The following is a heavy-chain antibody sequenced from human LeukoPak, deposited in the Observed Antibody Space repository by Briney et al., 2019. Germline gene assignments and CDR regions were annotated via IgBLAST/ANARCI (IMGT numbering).Heavy chain of an antibody. CDR3: ANDYGGDGLFDY. CDR1: GYTFTSYD. J-gene: IGHJ4*02. D-gene: IGHD4-23*01. V-gene: IGHV1-8*01. Sequence: ASVKVSCKASGYTFTSYDINRVRQATGQGLEWMGWMNPNSGNTGYAQKFQGRVTMTRNTSISTAYMELSSLRSEDTAVYYCANDYGGDGLFDYWGQGTLVTVSS. CDR2: MNPNSGNT.